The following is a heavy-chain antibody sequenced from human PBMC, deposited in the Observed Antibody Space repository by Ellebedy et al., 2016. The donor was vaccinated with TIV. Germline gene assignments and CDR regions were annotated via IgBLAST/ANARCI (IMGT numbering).Heavy chain of an antibody. J-gene: IGHJ4*02. CDR2: INPNSGGT. D-gene: IGHD1-20*01. Sequence: ASVKVSCKASGYTFTSYGISWVRQAPGQGLEWMGWINPNSGGTNYAQKFQGRVTMTRDTSISTAYMELSRLRSDDTAVYYCACRITGTFDYWGQGTLVTVSS. CDR1: GYTFTSYG. V-gene: IGHV1-2*02. CDR3: ACRITGTFDY.